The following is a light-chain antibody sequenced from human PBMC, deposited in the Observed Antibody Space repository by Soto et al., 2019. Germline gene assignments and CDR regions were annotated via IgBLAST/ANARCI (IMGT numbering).Light chain of an antibody. V-gene: IGKV3-15*01. CDR1: QSVSSN. CDR2: GAS. CDR3: QQYNNWPRT. J-gene: IGKJ2*01. Sequence: EIVMTQSPATLSVSPGERATLSCRASQSVSSNLAWYQQKPGQAPRLLIYGASTRATGIPARFSGSGSGTEFTLTISSLQYEDFAVYYCQQYNNWPRTLGQGTKLEIK.